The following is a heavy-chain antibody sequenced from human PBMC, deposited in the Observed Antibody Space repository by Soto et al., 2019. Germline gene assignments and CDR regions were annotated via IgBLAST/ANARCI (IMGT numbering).Heavy chain of an antibody. Sequence: EVQLLESGGGLVQPGGSLRLSCVPSGFTFDTYAMSWVRQIPGKGLEWVSTISASGSTTYCADSVKGRFTISRDNVKKTLHLQRNSVTAEDAAVYYCAKRGPGSDYYYGLDVWGQGTTVTVSS. D-gene: IGHD2-15*01. J-gene: IGHJ6*02. CDR1: GFTFDTYA. CDR2: ISASGSTT. CDR3: AKRGPGSDYYYGLDV. V-gene: IGHV3-23*01.